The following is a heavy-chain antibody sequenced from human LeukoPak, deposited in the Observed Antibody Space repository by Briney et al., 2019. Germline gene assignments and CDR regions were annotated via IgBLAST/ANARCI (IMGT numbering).Heavy chain of an antibody. Sequence: GGSLRLSCTAYGFTFGDYARSWFRQAPGKGLEWLGLIRSKAYGGTTEYAASVKGRFTISRDDSKSIAYLQMNRLKTEDTAVYYCTTSGGASYYWFGPWGQRTLVTVSS. D-gene: IGHD1-26*01. CDR2: IRSKAYGGTT. CDR1: GFTFGDYA. CDR3: TTSGGASYYWFGP. J-gene: IGHJ5*02. V-gene: IGHV3-49*03.